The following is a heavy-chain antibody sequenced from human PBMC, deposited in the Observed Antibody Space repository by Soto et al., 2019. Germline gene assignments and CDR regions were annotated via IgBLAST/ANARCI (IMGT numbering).Heavy chain of an antibody. CDR3: ARHTYGGNRYSFDS. V-gene: IGHV4-34*01. CDR1: GGSFSDYY. CDR2: INRSGST. D-gene: IGHD4-17*01. Sequence: SETLSLTCAVYGGSFSDYYWSWIRQPPGKGLEWIGEINRSGSTNYNPSLKSRVTISVDTSKNQFSLKLSSVTAADTAVYYCARHTYGGNRYSFDSWGQGTLVTVS. J-gene: IGHJ4*02.